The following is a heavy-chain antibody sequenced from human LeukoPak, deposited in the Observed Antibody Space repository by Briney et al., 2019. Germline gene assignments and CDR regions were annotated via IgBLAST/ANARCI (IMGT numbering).Heavy chain of an antibody. V-gene: IGHV4-39*07. CDR2: IYYSGST. CDR1: GGSISSSSYY. D-gene: IGHD3-10*01. J-gene: IGHJ4*02. CDR3: ARSHNRITMVRGVPFDY. Sequence: PSETLSLTCTVSGGSISSSSYYWGWIRQPPGKGLEWIGRIYYSGSTYYNPSLKSRVTISVDTSKNQFSLKLSSVTAADTAVYYCARSHNRITMVRGVPFDYWGQGTLVTVSS.